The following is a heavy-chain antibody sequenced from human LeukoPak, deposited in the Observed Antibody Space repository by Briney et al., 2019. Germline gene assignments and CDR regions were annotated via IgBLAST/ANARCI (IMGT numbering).Heavy chain of an antibody. CDR3: AGPAGGGYSYGYYAFDI. CDR1: GYTFTGYY. V-gene: IGHV1-2*02. CDR2: INPNSGGT. D-gene: IGHD5-18*01. J-gene: IGHJ3*02. Sequence: ASVKVSCKASGYTFTGYYMHWVRQAPGQGLEWMGWINPNSGGTNYAQKFQGRVTMTRDTSISTAYMELSRLRSDDTAVYYCAGPAGGGYSYGYYAFDIWGQGTMVTVSS.